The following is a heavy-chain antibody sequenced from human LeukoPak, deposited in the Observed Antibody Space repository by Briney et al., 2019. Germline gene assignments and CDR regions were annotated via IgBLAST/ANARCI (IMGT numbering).Heavy chain of an antibody. J-gene: IGHJ2*01. D-gene: IGHD6-19*01. V-gene: IGHV3-21*01. Sequence: GGSLRLSCAASGFTFSSYSMNWVRQAPGKGLEWVSSISSSSSYIYYADSVKGRFTTSRDNAKNSLYLQMNSLRAEDTAVYYCARVPSGWYGFNWYFDLWGRGTLVTVSS. CDR3: ARVPSGWYGFNWYFDL. CDR1: GFTFSSYS. CDR2: ISSSSSYI.